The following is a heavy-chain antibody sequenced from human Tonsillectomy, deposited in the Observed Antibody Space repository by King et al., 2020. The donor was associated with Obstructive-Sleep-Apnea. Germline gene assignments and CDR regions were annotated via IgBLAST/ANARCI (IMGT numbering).Heavy chain of an antibody. CDR1: GYTFTSYA. CDR3: ARKYTSGWYLDY. Sequence: QLVQSGAEVKKPGASVKVSCKASGYTFTSYAIHWVRQAPGQRLEWMGWINAGNGDTKFSQRFQGRVTITRDTSASTAYMDLSSLRSEDTAVYYCARKYTSGWYLDYWGQGTLVTVS. CDR2: INAGNGDT. V-gene: IGHV1-3*01. D-gene: IGHD6-19*01. J-gene: IGHJ4*02.